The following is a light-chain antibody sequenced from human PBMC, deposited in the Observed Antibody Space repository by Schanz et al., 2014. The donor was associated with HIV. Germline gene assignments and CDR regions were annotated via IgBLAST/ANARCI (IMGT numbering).Light chain of an antibody. J-gene: IGKJ4*01. CDR1: QTVSSSS. Sequence: EIVLTQSPGSLSLSPGERATLSCRASQTVSSSSLAWYQQKPGQAPRLLIYGASSRATGIPDRFSGSGSGTDFTLTISRLEPEDFAVYYCQQYHSSRGTFGGGTKVELK. V-gene: IGKV3-20*01. CDR2: GAS. CDR3: QQYHSSRGT.